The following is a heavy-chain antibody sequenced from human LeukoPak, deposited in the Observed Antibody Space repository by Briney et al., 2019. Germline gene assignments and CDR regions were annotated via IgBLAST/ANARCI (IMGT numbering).Heavy chain of an antibody. CDR1: GFTFSSYS. Sequence: GGSLRLSCAASGFTFSSYSMNWVRQAPGKGLEWVSYISSSSSTIYYADSVMGRFTISRDNAKNSLYLQMNSLRAEDTAVYYCARFPHMTTVTTFGIDYWGQGTLVTVSS. J-gene: IGHJ4*02. V-gene: IGHV3-48*04. CDR3: ARFPHMTTVTTFGIDY. D-gene: IGHD4-17*01. CDR2: ISSSSSTI.